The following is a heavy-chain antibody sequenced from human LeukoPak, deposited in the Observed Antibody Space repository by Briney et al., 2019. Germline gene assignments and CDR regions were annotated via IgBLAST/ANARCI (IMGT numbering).Heavy chain of an antibody. CDR3: AKGRGWEASYYYYYMDV. CDR2: ITSGTRT. Sequence: SGGSLRLSCVASGFTFSSHGMNWVRQAPGKGLEWVSGITSGTRTYYADSVKGRFAISRDNSKNTLYLQMNSLRAEDTAVYYCAKGRGWEASYYYYYMDVWGKGTTVTISS. D-gene: IGHD1-26*01. V-gene: IGHV3-23*01. CDR1: GFTFSSHG. J-gene: IGHJ6*03.